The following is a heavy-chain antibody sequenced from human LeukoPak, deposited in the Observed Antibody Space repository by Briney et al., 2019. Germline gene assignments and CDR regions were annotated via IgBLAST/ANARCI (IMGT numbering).Heavy chain of an antibody. D-gene: IGHD2-15*01. V-gene: IGHV4-4*07. J-gene: IGHJ4*02. Sequence: SETLSLTCTVSGGSISSYYWSWVRQPAGKGLEWIGRIYSSGNTNYNPSLKSRVTMSVDTSRNQFSLKLSSVTAADTAVYYCARESDGYCSGGSCPYYFDYWGQGTLVTVSS. CDR2: IYSSGNT. CDR3: ARESDGYCSGGSCPYYFDY. CDR1: GGSISSYY.